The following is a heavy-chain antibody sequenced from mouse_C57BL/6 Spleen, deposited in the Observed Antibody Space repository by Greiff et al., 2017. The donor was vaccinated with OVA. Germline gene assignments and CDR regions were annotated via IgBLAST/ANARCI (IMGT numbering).Heavy chain of an antibody. CDR1: GYTFTDYY. CDR2: INPNNGGT. Sequence: VQLKQSGPELVKPGASVKISCKASGYTFTDYYMNWVKQSHGKSLEWIGDINPNNGGTSYNQKFKGKATLTVDKSSSTAYMELRSLTSEDSAVYYCARSRVLYAMGYWGQGTSVTVSS. V-gene: IGHV1-26*01. J-gene: IGHJ4*01. CDR3: ARSRVLYAMGY.